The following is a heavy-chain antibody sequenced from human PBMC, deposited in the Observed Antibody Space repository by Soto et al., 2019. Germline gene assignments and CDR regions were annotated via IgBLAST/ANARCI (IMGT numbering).Heavy chain of an antibody. J-gene: IGHJ6*02. CDR1: GFTFSRYA. D-gene: IGHD5-18*01. CDR2: ISSRGDRT. V-gene: IGHV3-23*01. Sequence: GSLRLSCAGSGFTFSRYAMNWVRQGPGKGLEWVSTISSRGDRTSYAESVKGRFTISRDDSKNTLFLHMNSLGAEDTAVYYCAKETGYSYGFQPNALDVWGQGTTVTVS. CDR3: AKETGYSYGFQPNALDV.